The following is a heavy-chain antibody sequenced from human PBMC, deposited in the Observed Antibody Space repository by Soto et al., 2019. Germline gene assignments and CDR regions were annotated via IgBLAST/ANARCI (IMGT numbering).Heavy chain of an antibody. Sequence: ASVKVSCKPSGYPFTDLYIHWVRQAPGLGLEWMGWIDPRSGASRKTQRFQGRFTMTRDTSTNTVYMELSSLRSDDTAVYFCARDSYGPFDYCGQGPLVTVSS. CDR3: ARDSYGPFDY. CDR2: IDPRSGAS. D-gene: IGHD3-16*01. J-gene: IGHJ4*02. V-gene: IGHV1-2*02. CDR1: GYPFTDLY.